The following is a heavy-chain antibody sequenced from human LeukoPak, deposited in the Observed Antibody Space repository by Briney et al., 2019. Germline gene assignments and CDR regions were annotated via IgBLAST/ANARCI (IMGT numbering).Heavy chain of an antibody. J-gene: IGHJ4*02. CDR1: GFTFRNHW. CDR3: ARDQRVTGRPDIDY. D-gene: IGHD6-6*01. Sequence: GGSLRLSCAASGFTFRNHWMHWVRQTPGKGLVWVSRISSDGSSTTYADSVKGRFTISRDNAKNTLYLQMNNLRAEDTATYYCARDQRVTGRPDIDYWGQGTLVIVSS. V-gene: IGHV3-74*03. CDR2: ISSDGSST.